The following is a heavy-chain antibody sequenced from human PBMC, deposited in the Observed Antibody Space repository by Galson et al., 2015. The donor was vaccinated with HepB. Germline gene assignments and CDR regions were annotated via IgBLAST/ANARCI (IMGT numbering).Heavy chain of an antibody. CDR1: GFTFGDYA. CDR3: TRSDIVVVPAASFDY. Sequence: SLRLSCAASGFTFGDYAMSWFRQAPGKGLEWVGFIRSKAYGGTTEYAASVKGRFTISRDDSKSIAYLQMNSLKTEDTAVYYCTRSDIVVVPAASFDYWGQGTLVTVSS. V-gene: IGHV3-49*03. D-gene: IGHD2-2*01. CDR2: IRSKAYGGTT. J-gene: IGHJ4*02.